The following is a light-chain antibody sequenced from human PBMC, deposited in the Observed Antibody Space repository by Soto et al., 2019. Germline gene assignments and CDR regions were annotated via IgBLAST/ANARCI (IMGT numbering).Light chain of an antibody. Sequence: HSALTHPPSVSAAPVHKVTISCSGSSSNIGNNYVSWYQQLPGTAPKLLIYDNNKRPSGIPDRFSGSKSGTSATLGITGLQTGDEADYYCGTWDSSLSAVVFGGGTKVTV. CDR1: SSNIGNNY. CDR3: GTWDSSLSAVV. V-gene: IGLV1-51*01. J-gene: IGLJ2*01. CDR2: DNN.